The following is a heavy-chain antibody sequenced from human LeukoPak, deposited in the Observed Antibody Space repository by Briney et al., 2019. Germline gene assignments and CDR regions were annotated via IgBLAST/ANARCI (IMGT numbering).Heavy chain of an antibody. Sequence: GGSLRLSCAASGFTFSSYSMNWVRQAPGKGLEWVSSISSSSSYIYYADSLRGRFTISRDNAKNSLYLQMNSPRAEDTAVYYCARDLGSYGSGSYFDYWGQGTLVTVSS. CDR2: ISSSSSYI. J-gene: IGHJ4*02. CDR1: GFTFSSYS. V-gene: IGHV3-21*01. D-gene: IGHD3-10*01. CDR3: ARDLGSYGSGSYFDY.